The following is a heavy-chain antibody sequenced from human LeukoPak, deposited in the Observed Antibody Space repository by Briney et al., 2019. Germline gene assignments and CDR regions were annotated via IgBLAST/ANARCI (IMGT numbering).Heavy chain of an antibody. CDR1: GFTFSSYG. CDR3: ARGHGDSSSFDY. D-gene: IGHD6-13*01. CDR2: IWYDGSNK. V-gene: IGHV3-33*01. Sequence: GRSLRLCCAASGFTFSSYGMHWVRQATGKGLEWVAVIWYDGSNKYYADSVKGRFTISRDNSKNTLYLQMNSLRAEDTAVYYCARGHGDSSSFDYWGQGTLVTVSS. J-gene: IGHJ4*02.